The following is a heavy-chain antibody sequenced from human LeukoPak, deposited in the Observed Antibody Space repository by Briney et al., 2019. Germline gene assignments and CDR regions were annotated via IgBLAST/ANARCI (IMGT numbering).Heavy chain of an antibody. V-gene: IGHV3-33*01. CDR1: GFTFSSYG. J-gene: IGHJ3*02. CDR2: IWYDGSNK. Sequence: GGSLRLSCAASGFTFSSYGMHWVRQAPGKGLEWVAVIWYDGSNKYYADSVKGRFTISRDNSKNTLYLQMNSLRAEDTAVYYCAVSRVGASGDDFDIWGQGTMVTVSS. D-gene: IGHD3-10*01. CDR3: AVSRVGASGDDFDI.